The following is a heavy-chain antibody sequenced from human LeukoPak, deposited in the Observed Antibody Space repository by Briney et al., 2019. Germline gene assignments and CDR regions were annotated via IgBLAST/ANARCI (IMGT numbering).Heavy chain of an antibody. Sequence: PSETLSLTCTVSGGSISSSSYYWGWIRQPPGKGLEWIGSIYYSGSTNYNPSLKSRVTMSVDTSKNQFSLKLSSVTAADTAVYYCARGAYSSSWYGAFDIWGQGTMVTVSS. CDR3: ARGAYSSSWYGAFDI. V-gene: IGHV4-39*07. J-gene: IGHJ3*02. CDR2: IYYSGST. CDR1: GGSISSSSYY. D-gene: IGHD6-13*01.